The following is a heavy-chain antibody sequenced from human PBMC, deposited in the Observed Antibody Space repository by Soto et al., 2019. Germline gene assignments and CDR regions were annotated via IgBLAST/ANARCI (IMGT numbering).Heavy chain of an antibody. V-gene: IGHV1-24*01. CDR3: ATLAAAGLVSIRWFYP. CDR2: FDREDGEI. D-gene: IGHD6-13*01. J-gene: IGHJ5*02. Sequence: AAVKVSCKVSGYTLTELSMHWVRQAPGKGLEWMGGFDREDGEIIYAQTFQGRVTMTEDTAKDTAYMELSSLRSEDTAVYYCATLAAAGLVSIRWFYPWGQGTLVTVSS. CDR1: GYTLTELS.